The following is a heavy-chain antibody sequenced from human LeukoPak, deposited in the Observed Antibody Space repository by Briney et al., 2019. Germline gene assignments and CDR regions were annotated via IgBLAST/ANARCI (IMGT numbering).Heavy chain of an antibody. CDR1: GGTFSSYA. Sequence: PVKVSCKASGGTFSSYAISWVRQAPGQGLEWMGGIIPIFGTANYAQKFQGRVTITADESTSTAYMELSSLRSEDTAVYYCAREGPTTVTTIGYYWGQGTLVTVSS. CDR3: AREGPTTVTTIGYY. CDR2: IIPIFGTA. D-gene: IGHD4-17*01. J-gene: IGHJ4*02. V-gene: IGHV1-69*13.